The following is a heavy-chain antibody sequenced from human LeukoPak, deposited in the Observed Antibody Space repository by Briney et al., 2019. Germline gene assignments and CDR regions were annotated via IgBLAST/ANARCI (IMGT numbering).Heavy chain of an antibody. CDR1: GFTFSDTY. CDR3: AKAANYDILTGYYLDY. V-gene: IGHV3-11*01. CDR2: ISPSGTDI. Sequence: GGSLRLSCAVSGFTFSDTYMTWIRQAPGKGLESLSYISPSGTDISYADSVKGRFTISRDNAKNSLYLQMNSLRVEDTAIYYCAKAANYDILTGYYLDYWGQGTLVTVSS. D-gene: IGHD3-9*01. J-gene: IGHJ4*02.